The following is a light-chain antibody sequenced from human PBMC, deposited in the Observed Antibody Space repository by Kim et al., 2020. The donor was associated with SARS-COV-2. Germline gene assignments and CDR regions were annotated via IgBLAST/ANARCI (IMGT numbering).Light chain of an antibody. V-gene: IGKV3-20*01. Sequence: PGERATLSCRASQSVSSSYLAWYQQKPGQAPRILIYGASSRATGIPDRFSGSGSGTDFTLTISRLEPEEFAVYYCQQYGSSPALTFGGGTKVDIK. CDR1: QSVSSSY. CDR2: GAS. CDR3: QQYGSSPALT. J-gene: IGKJ4*01.